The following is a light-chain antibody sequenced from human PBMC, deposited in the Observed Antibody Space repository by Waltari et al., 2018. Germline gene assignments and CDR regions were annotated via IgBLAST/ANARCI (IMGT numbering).Light chain of an antibody. Sequence: EIVMTQSPATLSVSPGERATLSCRASQSVSNNLAWYQQKPGQAPRLLIYGSSARATGVPARFSGSGSETDFTLTISSLQSEDFAVYYCQYNYWPPITFGQGTRLEIK. V-gene: IGKV3-15*01. CDR3: QYNYWPPIT. CDR1: QSVSNN. J-gene: IGKJ5*01. CDR2: GSS.